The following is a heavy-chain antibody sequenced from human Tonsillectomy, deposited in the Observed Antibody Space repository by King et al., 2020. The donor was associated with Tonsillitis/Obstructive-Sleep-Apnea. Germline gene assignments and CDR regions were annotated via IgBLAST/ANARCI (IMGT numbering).Heavy chain of an antibody. CDR2: ISGGRSYT. V-gene: IGHV3-11*05. CDR3: AGGVGHLGGSRDL. CDR1: GFSFSDYY. J-gene: IGHJ5*02. D-gene: IGHD2-15*01. Sequence: VQLVESGGGLVKPGGSLRLSCAASGFSFSDYYMSWIRQAPGKGLQWGSFISGGRSYTDFADSVKGRFTISRDNAKNSLFLQMNSLRVEDTAVYYCAGGVGHLGGSRDLWGQGTLVTVSS.